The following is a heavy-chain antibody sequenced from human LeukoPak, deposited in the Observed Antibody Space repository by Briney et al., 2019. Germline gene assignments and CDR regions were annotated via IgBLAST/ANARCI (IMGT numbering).Heavy chain of an antibody. J-gene: IGHJ4*02. CDR2: IRYDGSNK. CDR3: AKDRSGSSWYRSSGWYGEYFDY. Sequence: GGSLRLSCAASGFTFSSYGMHWVRQAPGKGLEWVAFIRYDGSNKYYADSVKGRFTISRDNSKNTLYLQMNSLRAEDTAVYYCAKDRSGSSWYRSSGWYGEYFDYWGQGTLVTVSS. V-gene: IGHV3-30*02. CDR1: GFTFSSYG. D-gene: IGHD6-19*01.